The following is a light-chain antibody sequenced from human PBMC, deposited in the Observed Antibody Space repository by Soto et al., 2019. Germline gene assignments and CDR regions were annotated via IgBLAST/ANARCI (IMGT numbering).Light chain of an antibody. V-gene: IGLV1-44*01. CDR1: SSNIGSNT. J-gene: IGLJ1*01. Sequence: QSVLTQPPSASGTPGQRVTISCSGSSSNIGSNTVNWYQQLPGTAPKLLIYNNNQRPSGVPDRFSGSKSGTSASLAISGLQDEDEADYYCAAWDDSLNGLVFGTGTKLTVL. CDR3: AAWDDSLNGLV. CDR2: NNN.